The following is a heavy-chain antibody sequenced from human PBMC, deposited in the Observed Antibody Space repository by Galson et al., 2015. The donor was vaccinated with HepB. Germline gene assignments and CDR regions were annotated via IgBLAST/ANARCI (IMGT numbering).Heavy chain of an antibody. CDR3: ARGGGHYGDFVN. V-gene: IGHV3-74*03. J-gene: IGHJ4*02. CDR1: GITLTSYW. Sequence: SLRLSCAASGITLTSYWMHWVRQPPGKGLVWVSRISGDGTSTSYADSVKGRFTISRDNAKNTVYLQMSNVRGEDTAVYYCARGGGHYGDFVNWGQGTLVTVSS. D-gene: IGHD4-17*01. CDR2: ISGDGTST.